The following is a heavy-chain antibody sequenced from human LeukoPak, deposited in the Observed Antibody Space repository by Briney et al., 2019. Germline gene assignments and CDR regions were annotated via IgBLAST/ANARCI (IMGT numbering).Heavy chain of an antibody. V-gene: IGHV3-23*01. Sequence: GGSLRLSCAASGFTFSNYVMSWVRQAPGRGLEWISTIRDSGGTTYYADSVKGRFTISRDNSKNTLYLQMNSLRAEDTAVYYCAKKALATTYCFDYWGQGTLVTVSS. CDR1: GFTFSNYV. CDR2: IRDSGGTT. CDR3: AKKALATTYCFDY. J-gene: IGHJ4*02. D-gene: IGHD5-12*01.